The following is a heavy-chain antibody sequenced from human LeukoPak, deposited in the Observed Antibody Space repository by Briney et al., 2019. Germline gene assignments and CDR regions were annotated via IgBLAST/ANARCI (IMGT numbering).Heavy chain of an antibody. J-gene: IGHJ5*02. V-gene: IGHV3-7*05. CDR1: GLTFSNYW. Sequence: PGGSLRLSCTASGLTFSNYWMGWVRQAPGTGLEWVGSIKEDGSEKHYVDSVKGRFTISRDNSENSLYLQMNGLRAEDTAVYYCATAQSFTFGPWGQGILVTVSS. CDR2: IKEDGSEK. CDR3: ATAQSFTFGP. D-gene: IGHD3-3*02.